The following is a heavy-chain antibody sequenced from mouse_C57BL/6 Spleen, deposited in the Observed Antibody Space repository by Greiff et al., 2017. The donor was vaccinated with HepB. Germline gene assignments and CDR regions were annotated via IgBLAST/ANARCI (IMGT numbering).Heavy chain of an antibody. CDR2: INYDGSST. V-gene: IGHV5-16*01. D-gene: IGHD3-2*02. CDR1: GFTFSDYY. J-gene: IGHJ2*01. CDR3: ARGSGLDY. Sequence: VKLMESEGGLVQPGSSMKLSCTASGFTFSDYYMAWVRQVPEKGLEWVANINYDGSSTYYLDSLKSRFIISRDNAKNILYLQMSSLKSEDTATYYCARGSGLDYWGQGTTLTVSS.